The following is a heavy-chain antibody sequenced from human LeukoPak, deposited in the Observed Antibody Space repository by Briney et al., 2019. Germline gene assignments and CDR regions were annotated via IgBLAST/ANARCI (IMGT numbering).Heavy chain of an antibody. D-gene: IGHD6-6*01. CDR3: ARKIAARPAYFDY. V-gene: IGHV1-18*01. CDR2: ISAYNGDT. CDR1: GYTFTSYG. Sequence: ASVKVSCKASGYTFTSYGIGWVRQAPGQGLEWVGWISAYNGDTNYAQKLQGRVTMTTDTSTSTAYMELRSLRSDDTAVYYCARKIAARPAYFDYWGRGTLVTVSS. J-gene: IGHJ4*02.